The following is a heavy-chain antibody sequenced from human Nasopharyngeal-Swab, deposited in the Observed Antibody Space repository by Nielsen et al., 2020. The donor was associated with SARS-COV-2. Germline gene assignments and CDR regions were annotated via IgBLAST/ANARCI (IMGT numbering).Heavy chain of an antibody. CDR2: FDPEDGET. D-gene: IGHD1-1*01. Sequence: VKVSCQVSGYTPTELSMHWVRQAPGKGLEWMGGFDPEDGETIYAQKFQGRVTMTEDTSTDTAYMELSSLRSEDTAVYYCATNFAYNWNDVPDYWGQGTLVTVSS. CDR3: ATNFAYNWNDVPDY. J-gene: IGHJ4*02. V-gene: IGHV1-24*01. CDR1: GYTPTELS.